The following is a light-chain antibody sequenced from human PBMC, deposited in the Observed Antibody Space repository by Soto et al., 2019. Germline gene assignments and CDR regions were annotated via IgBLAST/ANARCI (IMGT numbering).Light chain of an antibody. V-gene: IGLV2-14*03. CDR2: EVT. J-gene: IGLJ1*01. CDR3: SSFTSHTSHDV. CDR1: ISDVGGFNF. Sequence: QSALTQPASVSGSPGQSITISCTGTISDVGGFNFVSWYQQHPGKAPRLMIYEVTYRPSGVSSRFSGSKSGNTASLTISGLQADDEADYYCSSFTSHTSHDVFGTGTKVTVL.